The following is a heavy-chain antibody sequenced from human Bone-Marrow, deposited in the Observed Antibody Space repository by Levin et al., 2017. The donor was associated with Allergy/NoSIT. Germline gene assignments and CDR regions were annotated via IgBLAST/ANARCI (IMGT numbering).Heavy chain of an antibody. Sequence: PSETLSLTCSVSGASIRNYFWNWIRQPPGKGLEWIGFTSNTESPKYSSSLKSRVTISVDTSKNHVYLRLSSVTAADTAVYYCATTSSSLQYFDWVQESHAFDIWGQGTMVTVSS. V-gene: IGHV4-59*08. D-gene: IGHD3-9*01. CDR2: TSNTESP. CDR3: ATTSSSLQYFDWVQESHAFDI. J-gene: IGHJ3*02. CDR1: GASIRNYF.